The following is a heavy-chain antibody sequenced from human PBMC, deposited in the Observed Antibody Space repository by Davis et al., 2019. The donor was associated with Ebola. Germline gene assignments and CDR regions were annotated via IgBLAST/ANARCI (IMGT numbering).Heavy chain of an antibody. V-gene: IGHV3-23*01. CDR3: AREVAVVYFDY. D-gene: IGHD6-19*01. Sequence: GESLKISCSASGFTLSSYAMNWVRQAPGKGLEWVSGMSGSGGSTYYADSVKGRFTISRDNSKNSLYLQMNSLRAEDTAVYYCAREVAVVYFDYWGQGTLVTVSS. J-gene: IGHJ4*02. CDR2: MSGSGGST. CDR1: GFTLSSYA.